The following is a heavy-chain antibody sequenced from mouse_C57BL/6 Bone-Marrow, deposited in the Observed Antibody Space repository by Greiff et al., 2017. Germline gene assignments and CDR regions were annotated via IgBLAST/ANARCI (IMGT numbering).Heavy chain of an antibody. Sequence: EVQLVESGGGLVKPGGSLKLSCAASGFTFSSYAMSWVRQTPEKRLEWVATISDGGSYTYYPDNVKGRFTISRDNAKNNLYLQMSHLKSEDTAMYYCARDRVYDYDYPWFAYWGQGTLVTVSA. CDR3: ARDRVYDYDYPWFAY. V-gene: IGHV5-4*01. CDR2: ISDGGSYT. D-gene: IGHD2-4*01. CDR1: GFTFSSYA. J-gene: IGHJ3*01.